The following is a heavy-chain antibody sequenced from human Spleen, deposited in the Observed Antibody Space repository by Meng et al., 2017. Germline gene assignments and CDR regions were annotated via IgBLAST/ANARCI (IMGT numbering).Heavy chain of an antibody. CDR2: ISSSGTTI. Sequence: GGSLRLSCAASGFTFSSYELTWVRQAPGKGLEWVSYISSSGTTIYYADSVKGRFTISRDNAKNSLYLQMNSLRAEDTAVYYCARLAVAGYYYWGQGTLVTVSS. CDR1: GFTFSSYE. CDR3: ARLAVAGYYY. D-gene: IGHD6-19*01. J-gene: IGHJ4*02. V-gene: IGHV3-48*03.